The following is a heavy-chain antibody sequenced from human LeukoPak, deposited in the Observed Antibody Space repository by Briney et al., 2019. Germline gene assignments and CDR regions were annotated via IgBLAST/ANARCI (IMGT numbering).Heavy chain of an antibody. Sequence: PGGSLRLSCAASGFTFSSYAMHWVRQAPGKGLEWVAVISYDGSNKYYADSVKGRFTIPRDNSKNTLYLQMNSLRAEDTAVYYCARDGVCSGGSCYSSYFDYWGQGTLVTVSS. CDR1: GFTFSSYA. CDR2: ISYDGSNK. D-gene: IGHD2-15*01. V-gene: IGHV3-30-3*01. J-gene: IGHJ4*02. CDR3: ARDGVCSGGSCYSSYFDY.